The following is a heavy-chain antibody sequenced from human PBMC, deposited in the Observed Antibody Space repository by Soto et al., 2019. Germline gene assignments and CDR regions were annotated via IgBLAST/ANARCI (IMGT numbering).Heavy chain of an antibody. CDR1: GFTFSSYG. CDR2: ISYDGSNK. CDR3: ASSYDSSGYSPSFDY. J-gene: IGHJ4*02. Sequence: QVQLVESGGGVVQPGRSLRLSCAASGFTFSSYGMHWVRQAPGKGLEWVAVISYDGSNKYYADSVKGRFTISRDNSKNTLYLQMNRLSAEDTAVYYCASSYDSSGYSPSFDYWGQGTLVTVSS. V-gene: IGHV3-30*03. D-gene: IGHD3-22*01.